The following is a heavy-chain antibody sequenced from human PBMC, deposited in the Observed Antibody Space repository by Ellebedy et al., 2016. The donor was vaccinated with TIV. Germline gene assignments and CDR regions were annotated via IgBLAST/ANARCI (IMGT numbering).Heavy chain of an antibody. CDR1: GFTYENYA. CDR3: VKDTSGWYGSKAFDF. Sequence: SLKISCEASGFTYENYAMHWVRQAPGKGLEWVSGISWNSDTIGYADSVKGRFSISRDNAKNSLYLQMDSLRAEDMALYYCVKDTSGWYGSKAFDFWGQGTLVTVSS. CDR2: ISWNSDTI. D-gene: IGHD6-19*01. V-gene: IGHV3-9*03. J-gene: IGHJ4*02.